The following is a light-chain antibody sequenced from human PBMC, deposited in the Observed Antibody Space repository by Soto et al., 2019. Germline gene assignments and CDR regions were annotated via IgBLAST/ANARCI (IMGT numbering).Light chain of an antibody. V-gene: IGKV3D-15*01. J-gene: IGKJ4*01. CDR2: DAS. Sequence: EIVLTQAPGTLSLSPGERATLSCRASQSVSSSYLAWYQQKPGQAPRLLIYDASNRATGIPARFSGSGSGTEFNITISSLQSEDFAVYYCQQYNNWPRATLGGGTKVDI. CDR3: QQYNNWPRAT. CDR1: QSVSSSY.